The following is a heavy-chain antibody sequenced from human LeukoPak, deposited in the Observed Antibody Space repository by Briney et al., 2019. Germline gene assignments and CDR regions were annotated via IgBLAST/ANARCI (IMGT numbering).Heavy chain of an antibody. CDR2: IKQDGSEK. CDR1: GFTSSSYD. CDR3: ARGGAARPDF. V-gene: IGHV3-7*01. Sequence: PGGSLRLSCAASGFTSSSYDMNWVRQAPGKGLEWVANIKQDGSEKYYVDSVKGRFTISRDNAKNSLYLQTNSLRVEDTAVYYCARGGAARPDFWGQGTLVTVSS. D-gene: IGHD6-6*01. J-gene: IGHJ4*02.